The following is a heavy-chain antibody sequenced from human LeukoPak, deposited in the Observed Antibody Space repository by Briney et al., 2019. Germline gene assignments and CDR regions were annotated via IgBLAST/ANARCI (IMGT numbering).Heavy chain of an antibody. Sequence: GGSLRLSCAASGFTFSRYNMNWVRQAPGKGLEWVSSISSGSSYIYYADSVKGRFTISRDNAKNSLYLQMNSLRAEDTAVYYCAKDRSAWHQTIDYWGQGTLVTVSS. J-gene: IGHJ4*02. D-gene: IGHD3-3*01. CDR2: ISSGSSYI. CDR3: AKDRSAWHQTIDY. CDR1: GFTFSRYN. V-gene: IGHV3-21*01.